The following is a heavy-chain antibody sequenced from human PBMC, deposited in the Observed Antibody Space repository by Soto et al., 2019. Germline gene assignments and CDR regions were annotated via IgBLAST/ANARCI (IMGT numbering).Heavy chain of an antibody. CDR2: ISGDNGKA. D-gene: IGHD4-4*01. Sequence: QVQLVQSGTEVEKPGASVKVSCKASGYTFSTYGLSWVRQAPGQGLEWMGWISGDNGKANYAQKFXXRPSLTTDTSXXTXYXXLKSLTSDDTAVYYCARDLVWGGQATVRSENWFDPWGQGTVVTVSS. CDR3: ARDLVWGGQATVRSENWFDP. CDR1: GYTFSTYG. J-gene: IGHJ5*02. V-gene: IGHV1-18*01.